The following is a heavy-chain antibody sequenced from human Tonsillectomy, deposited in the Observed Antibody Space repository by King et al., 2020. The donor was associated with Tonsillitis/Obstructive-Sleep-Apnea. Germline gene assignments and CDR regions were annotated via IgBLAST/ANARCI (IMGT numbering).Heavy chain of an antibody. CDR2: IDPRGGST. CDR1: GYTFTSYY. CDR3: ARGSTSTSCPFDY. D-gene: IGHD2-2*01. V-gene: IGHV1-46*01. J-gene: IGHJ4*02. Sequence: QLVQSGTEVKKPGASVKVSCKASGYTFTSYYIHWVRQAPGQGLEWMGIIDPRGGSTSHAQKFQGRVTMTRDTSTSTVYMERSSLRSEDTAVYYCARGSTSTSCPFDYWGQGTLVTVPS.